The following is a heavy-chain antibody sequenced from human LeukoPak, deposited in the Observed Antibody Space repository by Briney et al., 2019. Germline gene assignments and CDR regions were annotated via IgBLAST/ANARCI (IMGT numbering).Heavy chain of an antibody. CDR2: IYSGGST. D-gene: IGHD1-14*01. CDR1: GFIVSSNY. Sequence: GGSLRLSCAASGFIVSSNYMSWVRQAPGKGLEWVSVIYSGGSTYYADSVKGRFTISRDNSKNTLCLQMNSLRAEDTAVYYCARHKTRTRAFDIWGQGTMVTVSS. J-gene: IGHJ3*02. CDR3: ARHKTRTRAFDI. V-gene: IGHV3-53*01.